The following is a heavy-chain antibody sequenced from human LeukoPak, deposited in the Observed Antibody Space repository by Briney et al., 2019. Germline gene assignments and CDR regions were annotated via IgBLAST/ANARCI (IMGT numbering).Heavy chain of an antibody. CDR2: INHSGST. CDR3: AREGRIVVVPAAIPHYYYYYMDV. V-gene: IGHV4-34*01. D-gene: IGHD2-2*01. CDR1: GGSFSGYY. J-gene: IGHJ6*03. Sequence: SETLSLTCAVYGGSFSGYYWSWIRQPPGKGLEWIGEINHSGSTNYNPSLKSRVTISVDTSKNQFSLKLSSVTAADTAVYYCAREGRIVVVPAAIPHYYYYYMDVWGKGTTVTVSS.